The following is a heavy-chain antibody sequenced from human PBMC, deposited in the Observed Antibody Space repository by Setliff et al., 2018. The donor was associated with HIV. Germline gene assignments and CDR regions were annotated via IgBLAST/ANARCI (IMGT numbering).Heavy chain of an antibody. CDR1: GGSTDSGSYY. J-gene: IGHJ4*02. Sequence: SETLSLTCTVSGGSTDSGSYYWAWIRQPPGKGLEWIGSMYYTGSTYYNPSLKSRVTISIDTSKNQLSLKLDSVTPADTAMYYCARDGGSSGWYFVLGYSDYWGPGTLVTVSS. D-gene: IGHD6-19*01. CDR3: ARDGGSSGWYFVLGYSDY. V-gene: IGHV4-39*02. CDR2: MYYTGST.